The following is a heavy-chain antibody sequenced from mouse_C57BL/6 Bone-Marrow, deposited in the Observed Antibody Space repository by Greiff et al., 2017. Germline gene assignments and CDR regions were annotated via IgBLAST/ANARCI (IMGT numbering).Heavy chain of an antibody. Sequence: DVMLVESGEGLVKPGGSLKLSCAASGFTFSSYAMSWVRQTPEKRLEWVAYISSGGDYIYYADTAKGRFTISRDNARNTLYLQMSSLKSEDTAMYYCTRDESYYYGSSYVFAYWGQGTLVTVSA. V-gene: IGHV5-9-1*02. CDR1: GFTFSSYA. J-gene: IGHJ3*01. CDR2: ISSGGDYI. D-gene: IGHD1-1*01. CDR3: TRDESYYYGSSYVFAY.